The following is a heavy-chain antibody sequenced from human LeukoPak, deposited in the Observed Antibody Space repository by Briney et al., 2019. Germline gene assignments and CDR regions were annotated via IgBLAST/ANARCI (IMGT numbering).Heavy chain of an antibody. Sequence: SETLSLTCAVYGGSFSGYYWSWIRQPPGKGLEWIGEINHSGSTNYNPSLKSRVTISVDTSKNQLSLKLSSVTAADTAVYYCARGRGWELRYFDYWGQGTLVTVSS. CDR1: GGSFSGYY. J-gene: IGHJ4*02. CDR2: INHSGST. D-gene: IGHD1-26*01. CDR3: ARGRGWELRYFDY. V-gene: IGHV4-34*01.